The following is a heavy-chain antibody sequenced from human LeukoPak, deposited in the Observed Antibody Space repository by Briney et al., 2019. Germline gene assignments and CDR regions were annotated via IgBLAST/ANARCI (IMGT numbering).Heavy chain of an antibody. CDR2: IRRDGSTI. V-gene: IGHV3-7*01. D-gene: IGHD4-17*01. J-gene: IGHJ4*02. Sequence: PGGSLGLSCAASGFMFSQYWMTWVRQAPGKGLEWVANIRRDGSTIHYVDSVRGRFTISRDNAKNSLYLQMNSLRAEDTAIYYCARIDYGDYAHDYWGRGTLVTVSS. CDR3: ARIDYGDYAHDY. CDR1: GFMFSQYW.